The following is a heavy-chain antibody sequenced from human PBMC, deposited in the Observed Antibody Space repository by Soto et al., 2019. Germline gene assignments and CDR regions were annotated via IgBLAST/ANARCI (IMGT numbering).Heavy chain of an antibody. CDR3: VVITDYYYYYGMDV. D-gene: IGHD3-22*01. Sequence: SETLSLTCAVSGGSISSSNLWSWVRQPPGKGLEWIGEIYHSGSTNYNPSLKSRVTISVDKSKNQFSLKLSSVTAADTAVYYGVVITDYYYYYGMDVWGQGTTVTVSS. CDR2: IYHSGST. J-gene: IGHJ6*02. V-gene: IGHV4-4*02. CDR1: GGSISSSNL.